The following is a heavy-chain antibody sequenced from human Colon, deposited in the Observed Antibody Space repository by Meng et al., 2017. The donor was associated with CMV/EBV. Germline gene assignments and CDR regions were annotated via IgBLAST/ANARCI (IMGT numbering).Heavy chain of an antibody. CDR1: GGSISSSSYY. CDR2: ISYSGST. J-gene: IGHJ4*02. Sequence: SETLSLTCTVSGGSISSSSYYWGWIRQPPGKGLEWIGSISYSGSTHYNPSLKSRVTISVDTSNNQFSLKVSSVTAADTAVYYCARVPASTMVRGVGKYYFDYWGQGTLVTVSS. CDR3: ARVPASTMVRGVGKYYFDY. V-gene: IGHV4-39*07. D-gene: IGHD3-10*01.